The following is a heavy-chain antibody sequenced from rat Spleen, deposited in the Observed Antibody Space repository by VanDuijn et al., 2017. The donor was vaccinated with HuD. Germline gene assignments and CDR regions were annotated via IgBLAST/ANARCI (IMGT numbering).Heavy chain of an antibody. CDR2: ISYRGST. CDR1: GYSITSNY. J-gene: IGHJ2*01. D-gene: IGHD1-10*01. Sequence: EVQLQESGPGLVKPSQSLSLTCSVTGYSITSNYWGWIRKFPGNKMEWIGHISYRGSTSYNPSLKSRISITRDTSKNQFFLQVNSVTTEDTATYYCARDNTYKAYWGQGVMVTVSS. V-gene: IGHV3-1*01. CDR3: ARDNTYKAY.